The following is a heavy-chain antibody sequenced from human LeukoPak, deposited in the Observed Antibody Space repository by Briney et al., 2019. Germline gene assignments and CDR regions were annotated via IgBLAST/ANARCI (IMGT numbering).Heavy chain of an antibody. V-gene: IGHV4-59*01. Sequence: SETLSLTCTVSGGSISTYYWSWIRQPPGKGLEWIGYVYYTGSTNYNPSLKSRVTISIDTSKNQFSLRLSSVTAVDTAVYYYARVSGATITTYYGMDVWGQGTTVTVS. CDR1: GGSISTYY. D-gene: IGHD5-12*01. J-gene: IGHJ6*02. CDR3: ARVSGATITTYYGMDV. CDR2: VYYTGST.